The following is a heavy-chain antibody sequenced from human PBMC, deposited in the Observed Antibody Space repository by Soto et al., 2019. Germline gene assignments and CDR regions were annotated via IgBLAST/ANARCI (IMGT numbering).Heavy chain of an antibody. D-gene: IGHD6-25*01. CDR3: ARVGTGIAAMVY. CDR2: ISAYNGNT. J-gene: IGHJ4*02. CDR1: GYSITIDG. V-gene: IGHV1-18*04. Sequence: SVKVYCKAAGYSITIDGISWVRQGTGQGLEWMGWISAYNGNTNYAQKLQGRVTMTTDTSTSTAYMELRSLRSDDTAVYYCARVGTGIAAMVYWGQGTLVTVSS.